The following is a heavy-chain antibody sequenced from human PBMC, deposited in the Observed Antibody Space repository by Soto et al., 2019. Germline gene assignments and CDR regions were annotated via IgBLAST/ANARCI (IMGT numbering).Heavy chain of an antibody. CDR3: SLSWPESGNLYYYYGMDV. D-gene: IGHD6-13*01. CDR1: GYTFTGYY. Sequence: ASVKVYCKASGYTFTGYYMHWVRQAPGQVLEWMGWINPNRGGTNYAQKFQVWVTMTRDTSISTAYMELSRLRSDDTAVYYCSLSWPESGNLYYYYGMDVWGQGTTVTVSS. V-gene: IGHV1-2*04. J-gene: IGHJ6*02. CDR2: INPNRGGT.